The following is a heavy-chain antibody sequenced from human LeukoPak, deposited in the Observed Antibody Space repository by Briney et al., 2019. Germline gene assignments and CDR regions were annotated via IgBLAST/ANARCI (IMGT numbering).Heavy chain of an antibody. Sequence: GGSLRLSCAASGFTFSSYSMNWVRQAAGKGLEWLSYISSSSSTIYYADSVKGRFTISRDNAKNSLYLQMNSLRAEDTAVYYCARTQEGFWSGYYTGFDYWGQGTLVTVSS. D-gene: IGHD3-3*01. CDR3: ARTQEGFWSGYYTGFDY. CDR2: ISSSSSTI. J-gene: IGHJ4*02. CDR1: GFTFSSYS. V-gene: IGHV3-48*01.